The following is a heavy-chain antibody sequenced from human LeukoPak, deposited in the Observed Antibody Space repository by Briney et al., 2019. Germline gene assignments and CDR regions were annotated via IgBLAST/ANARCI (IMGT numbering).Heavy chain of an antibody. J-gene: IGHJ4*02. CDR1: GFTVSSNF. D-gene: IGHD3/OR15-3a*01. V-gene: IGHV3-53*01. CDR2: IYTGGST. Sequence: GGSLRLSCAASGFTVSSNFMSWVRQAPGKGLEWVSFIYTGGSTYYADSVKGRFTISRDNSKNTVYLQMNNLRAEDTAVYYCARERRAGLLDIWGQGTLVTVSS. CDR3: ARERRAGLLDI.